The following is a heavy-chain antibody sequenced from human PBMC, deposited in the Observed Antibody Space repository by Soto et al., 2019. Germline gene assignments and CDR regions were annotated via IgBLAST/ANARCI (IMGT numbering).Heavy chain of an antibody. Sequence: GASVKVSCKASGYTLTELSMHWVRQAPGKGLEWMGGFDPEDGETIYAQKFQGRVTMTEDTSTDTAYMELSSLRSEDTAVYYCATAPHSSGWYGRIFWGQGTLVTVSS. V-gene: IGHV1-24*01. CDR3: ATAPHSSGWYGRIF. CDR1: GYTLTELS. D-gene: IGHD6-19*01. CDR2: FDPEDGET. J-gene: IGHJ4*02.